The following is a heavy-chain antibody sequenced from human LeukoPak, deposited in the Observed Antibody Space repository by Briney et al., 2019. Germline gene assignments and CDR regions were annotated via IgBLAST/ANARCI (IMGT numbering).Heavy chain of an antibody. CDR2: IYYSGST. V-gene: IGHV4-30-4*01. Sequence: TSQTLSLTCTVSGGSISSGDYYWSWIRQPPGKGLEWIGYIYYSGSTYYNPSLKSRVSTSVDTSENQFSLKLSSVTAADTAVYYCARHPGDGDYGMDVWGKGTTVTVSS. D-gene: IGHD4-17*01. CDR3: ARHPGDGDYGMDV. CDR1: GGSISSGDYY. J-gene: IGHJ6*04.